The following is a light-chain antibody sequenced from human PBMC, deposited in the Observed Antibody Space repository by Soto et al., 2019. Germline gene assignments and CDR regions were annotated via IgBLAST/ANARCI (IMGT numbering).Light chain of an antibody. CDR2: DAS. J-gene: IGKJ2*01. CDR3: QQRSSLPRT. V-gene: IGKV3-11*01. CDR1: QSVSSY. Sequence: EIVLTQSPATLSLSPGERATLSCRASQSVSSYLAWYQQKPGQTPRLLIYDASNSATGIPARFSGSGSGTDFTLTISSLEPEDFAVYYCQQRSSLPRTFGQGTKLEIK.